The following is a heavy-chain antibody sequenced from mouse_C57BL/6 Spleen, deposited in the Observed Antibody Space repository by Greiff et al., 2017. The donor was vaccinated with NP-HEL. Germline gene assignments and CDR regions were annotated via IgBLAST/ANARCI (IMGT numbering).Heavy chain of an antibody. CDR2: IDPEDGDT. D-gene: IGHD2-4*01. CDR1: GFNIKDYY. CDR3: TLDYVYAIDY. J-gene: IGHJ4*01. Sequence: VQLKESGAELVRPGASVKLSCTASGFNIKDYYMHWVKQRPEQGLEWIGRIDPEDGDTEYAPTFQGKATMTADTSSTTAYLQLSSLTAEDTAVYYCTLDYVYAIDYWGQGTSVTVSS. V-gene: IGHV14-1*01.